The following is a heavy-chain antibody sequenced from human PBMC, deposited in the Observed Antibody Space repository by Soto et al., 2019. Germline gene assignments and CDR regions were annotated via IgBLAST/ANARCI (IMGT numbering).Heavy chain of an antibody. D-gene: IGHD3-16*01. CDR1: GYTFTGYY. CDR2: INPNSGGT. J-gene: IGHJ6*02. V-gene: IGHV1-2*04. Sequence: ASVKVSCKASGYTFTGYYMHWVRQAPGQGLEWMGWINPNSGGTNYAKKLQGWVTMTRDTSISTAYMELSRLRSDDTAVYYCARGEFGYYYYGMDVWGQGTTVTVS. CDR3: ARGEFGYYYYGMDV.